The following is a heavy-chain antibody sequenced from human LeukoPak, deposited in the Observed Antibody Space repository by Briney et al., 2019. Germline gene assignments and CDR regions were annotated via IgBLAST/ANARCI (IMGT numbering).Heavy chain of an antibody. CDR2: IYCSGST. J-gene: IGHJ4*02. Sequence: PSETLSLTCTVSGGSISSGGYYCSWIRQHPGKGLEWIGYIYCSGSTYYNPSLKSRVTISVDTSKNQFSLKLSSVTAADTAVYYCAREASLGGDHYWGQGTLVTVSS. CDR1: GGSISSGGYY. CDR3: AREASLGGDHY. V-gene: IGHV4-31*03. D-gene: IGHD2-21*02.